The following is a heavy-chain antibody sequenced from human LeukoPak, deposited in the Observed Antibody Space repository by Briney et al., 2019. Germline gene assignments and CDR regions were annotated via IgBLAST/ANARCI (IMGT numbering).Heavy chain of an antibody. CDR1: GFTFSSYA. J-gene: IGHJ3*02. CDR3: ARDLAFSSTSSDAFDI. Sequence: GGSLRLSCAASGFTFSSYAMHWVRQAPGKGLEWVAVISYDGSNKYYADSVKGRFTISRDNSKNTLYLQMNSLRAEDTAVYYCARDLAFSSTSSDAFDIWGQGTMVTVSS. CDR2: ISYDGSNK. D-gene: IGHD2-2*01. V-gene: IGHV3-30-3*01.